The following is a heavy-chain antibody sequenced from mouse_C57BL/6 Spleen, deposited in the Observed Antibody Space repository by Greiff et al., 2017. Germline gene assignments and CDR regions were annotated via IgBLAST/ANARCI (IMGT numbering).Heavy chain of an antibody. D-gene: IGHD2-3*01. CDR2: LSSGGDYI. J-gene: IGHJ4*01. CDR3: TRAIYDDYAMDY. Sequence: EVQLVESGEGLVKPGGSLKLSCAASGFTFSSYAMSWVRQTPEKRLEWVAYLSSGGDYIYYAATVKGRFTISRDNARNTLYLQRSRLKSEDTAMYYCTRAIYDDYAMDYWGQGTSVTVSS. V-gene: IGHV5-9-1*02. CDR1: GFTFSSYA.